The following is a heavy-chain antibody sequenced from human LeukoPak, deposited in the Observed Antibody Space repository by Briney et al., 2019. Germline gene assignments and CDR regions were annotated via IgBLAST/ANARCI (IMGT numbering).Heavy chain of an antibody. CDR1: GFTFTNYA. Sequence: PGGSLRLSCAASGFTFTNYAMSWVRQAPGKGLEWVSVIYSGGSTYFADSVKGRFTISVDNSKNTLYLQMNSLRAEDTALYYCARDRRAAAEFDYWGQGTLVTVSS. J-gene: IGHJ4*02. V-gene: IGHV3-53*01. CDR2: IYSGGST. D-gene: IGHD6-13*01. CDR3: ARDRRAAAEFDY.